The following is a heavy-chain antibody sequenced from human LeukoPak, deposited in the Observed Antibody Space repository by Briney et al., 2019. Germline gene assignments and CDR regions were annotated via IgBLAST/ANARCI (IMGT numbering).Heavy chain of an antibody. D-gene: IGHD2-2*01. CDR3: ARDILGYCSSTSCLLGYYYYYMDV. J-gene: IGHJ6*03. CDR2: IYTSGST. Sequence: SETLSLTCTVSGGSISSYYWSWIRQPAGKGLEWIGRIYTSGSTNYNPSLKSRVTMSVDTSKNQFSLKLSSVTAADTAVYYCARDILGYCSSTSCLLGYYYYYMDVWGKGTTVTISS. CDR1: GGSISSYY. V-gene: IGHV4-4*07.